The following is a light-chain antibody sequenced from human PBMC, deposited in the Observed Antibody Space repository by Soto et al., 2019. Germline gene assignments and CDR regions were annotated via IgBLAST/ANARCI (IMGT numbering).Light chain of an antibody. Sequence: RMTQSPSTLSASVGDRVTITCRASQNINTWLAWYQQKPGKAPKLLIYKASSLESGVPSRFSGSGSGSHFTLAISSLQPDDSATYYCQQYNSYPLTFGGGTKVEIK. J-gene: IGKJ4*01. CDR3: QQYNSYPLT. CDR1: QNINTW. V-gene: IGKV1-5*03. CDR2: KAS.